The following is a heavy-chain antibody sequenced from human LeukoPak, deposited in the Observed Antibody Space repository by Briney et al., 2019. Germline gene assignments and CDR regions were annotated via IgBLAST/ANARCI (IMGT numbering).Heavy chain of an antibody. CDR2: VNQGGSVK. J-gene: IGHJ4*02. CDR3: ARVGYSGWNLEY. D-gene: IGHD5-12*01. Sequence: GGSLRLSCAASGFTFRSYWMSWVRQAPGKGLEWVANVNQGGSVKYYVDSVKGRFTISRDDAKNSLYVQMNSLRGEGTAVYYCARVGYSGWNLEYWGQGTLVTVSS. V-gene: IGHV3-7*01. CDR1: GFTFRSYW.